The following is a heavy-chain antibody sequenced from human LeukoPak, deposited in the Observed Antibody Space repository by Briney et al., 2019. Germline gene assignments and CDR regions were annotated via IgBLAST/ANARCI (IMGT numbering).Heavy chain of an antibody. CDR3: ARVVVVPAAPPHWFDP. V-gene: IGHV4-30-2*01. CDR1: GGSVSSGGYS. Sequence: SQTLSLTCAVSGGSVSSGGYSWRWIRQPPGKGLEWIGYIYHSGSTYYNPSLKSRVTISVDRSKNQFSLKLSSVTAADTAVYYCARVVVVPAAPPHWFDPWGQGTLVTVSS. CDR2: IYHSGST. J-gene: IGHJ5*02. D-gene: IGHD2-2*01.